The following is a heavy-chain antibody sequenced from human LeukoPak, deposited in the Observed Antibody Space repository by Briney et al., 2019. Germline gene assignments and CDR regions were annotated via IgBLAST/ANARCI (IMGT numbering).Heavy chain of an antibody. D-gene: IGHD7-27*01. V-gene: IGHV4-61*01. CDR2: IYYTGST. CDR3: ASRKLGNDY. J-gene: IGHJ4*02. CDR1: GYSISSGYY. Sequence: SETLSLTCSVSGYSISSGYYWDWIRQPPGKGLEWIGYIYYTGSTTYNPSLKSRVTISADTSKNQFSLKLSSVTAADTAVYYCASRKLGNDYWGQGTLVTVSS.